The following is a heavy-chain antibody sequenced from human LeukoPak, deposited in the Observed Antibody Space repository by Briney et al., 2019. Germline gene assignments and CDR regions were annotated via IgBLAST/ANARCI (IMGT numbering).Heavy chain of an antibody. CDR2: IYHSGST. J-gene: IGHJ5*02. CDR1: GYSISSGYY. CDR3: ARHPPGVAIRFDP. Sequence: PSETLSLTCTVSGYSISSGYYWGWIRQPPGKGLEWIGSIYHSGSTNYNPSLKSRVTISVDTSKNQFSLKLSSVTAADTAVYYCARHPPGVAIRFDPWGQGTLVTVSS. V-gene: IGHV4-38-2*02. D-gene: IGHD3-10*01.